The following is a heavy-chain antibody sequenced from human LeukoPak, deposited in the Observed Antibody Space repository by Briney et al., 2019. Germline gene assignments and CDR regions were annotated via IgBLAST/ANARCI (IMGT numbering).Heavy chain of an antibody. J-gene: IGHJ4*02. D-gene: IGHD3-22*01. CDR1: GGSISSGDYY. CDR3: AREDYYDSSGYDY. V-gene: IGHV4-30-4*01. Sequence: SQTLSLTYTVSGGSISSGDYYWSWIRQPPGKGLEWIGYIYYSGSTYYNPSLKSRVTISVDTSKNQFSLKLSSVTAADTAVYYCAREDYYDSSGYDYWGQGTLVTVSS. CDR2: IYYSGST.